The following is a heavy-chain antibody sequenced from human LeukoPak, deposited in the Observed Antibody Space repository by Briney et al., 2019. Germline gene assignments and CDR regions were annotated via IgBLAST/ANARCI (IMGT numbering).Heavy chain of an antibody. Sequence: ASVRVSPEPSVGTFSSYVINGVRHAPGQGLEWMGRSFPAFGTADYTQKFGGRVTISADKSATTVNMEISSLNLDDTTVYYCARGCPHSNWFDPWARGPWSPSRQ. CDR1: VGTFSSYV. V-gene: IGHV1-69*06. CDR3: ARGCPHSNWFDP. J-gene: IGHJ5*02. CDR2: SFPAFGTA.